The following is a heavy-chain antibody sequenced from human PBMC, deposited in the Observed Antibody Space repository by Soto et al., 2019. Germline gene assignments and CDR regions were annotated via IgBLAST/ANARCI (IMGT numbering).Heavy chain of an antibody. CDR2: ISPYTGNT. CDR1: GYIFVNYG. CDR3: AMVDLYVTPTPQDA. D-gene: IGHD3-16*02. V-gene: IGHV1-18*01. Sequence: QVQLEQPGDEVKKPGASVKVSCKASGYIFVNYGIAWVRQAPGQGLEWLGWISPYTGNTYYATKVQGRLTLTTDTSPSTGLMARGSLTAAAGAVYSWAMVDLYVTPTPQDAWGPGTTVTVSS. J-gene: IGHJ6*02.